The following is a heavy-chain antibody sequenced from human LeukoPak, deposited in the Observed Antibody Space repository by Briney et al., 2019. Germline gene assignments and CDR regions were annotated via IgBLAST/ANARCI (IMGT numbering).Heavy chain of an antibody. Sequence: SQTLSLTCTGSGGSISSGDYYWSWIRQPPGKGLEWIGYIYYSGSTYYNPSLKSRVTISVDTSKNQFSLKLSSVTAADTAVYYCARDVTYYDFWSGPQIGGFDPWGQGTLVTVSS. J-gene: IGHJ5*02. V-gene: IGHV4-30-4*01. CDR2: IYYSGST. CDR3: ARDVTYYDFWSGPQIGGFDP. CDR1: GGSISSGDYY. D-gene: IGHD3-3*01.